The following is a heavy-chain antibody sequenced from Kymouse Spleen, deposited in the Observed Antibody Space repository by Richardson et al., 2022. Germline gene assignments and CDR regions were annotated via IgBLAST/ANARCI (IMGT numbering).Heavy chain of an antibody. V-gene: IGHV4-61*01. CDR2: IYYSGST. CDR3: ARSVLRFLAGVGFDP. D-gene: IGHD3-3*01. CDR1: GGSVSSGSYY. J-gene: IGHJ5*02. Sequence: QVQLQESGPGLVKPSETLSLTCTVSGGSVSSGSYYWSWIRQPPGKGLEWIGYIYYSGSTNYNPSLKSRVTISVDTSKNQFSLKLSSVTAADTAVYYCARSVLRFLAGVGFDPWGQGTLVTVSS.